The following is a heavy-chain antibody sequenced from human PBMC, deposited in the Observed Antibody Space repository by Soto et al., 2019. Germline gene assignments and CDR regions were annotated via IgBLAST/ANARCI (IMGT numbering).Heavy chain of an antibody. CDR3: AKRRSSGWEPRYYYMDV. CDR2: ISYDGSNK. D-gene: IGHD6-19*01. Sequence: GGSLRLSCAASGFTFSSYGMHWVRQAPGKGLEWVAVISYDGSNKYYADSVKGRFTISRDNSKNTLYLQMNSLRAEDTAVYYCAKRRSSGWEPRYYYMDVWGKGTTVTVSS. J-gene: IGHJ6*03. V-gene: IGHV3-30*18. CDR1: GFTFSSYG.